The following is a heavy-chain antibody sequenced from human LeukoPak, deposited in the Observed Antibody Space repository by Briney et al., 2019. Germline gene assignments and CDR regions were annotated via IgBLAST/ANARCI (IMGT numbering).Heavy chain of an antibody. J-gene: IGHJ4*02. Sequence: PSETLSLTCSVSDGSMISYHWSWIRQPAGKGLEWIGRIYTSGSTDYNPSLKSRVTMSVDTSKNQFSLNLSSVTAADTAVYYCARGPRSSDWYSIDYWGQGTLVTVSS. CDR2: IYTSGST. CDR3: ARGPRSSDWYSIDY. D-gene: IGHD6-19*01. V-gene: IGHV4-4*07. CDR1: DGSMISYH.